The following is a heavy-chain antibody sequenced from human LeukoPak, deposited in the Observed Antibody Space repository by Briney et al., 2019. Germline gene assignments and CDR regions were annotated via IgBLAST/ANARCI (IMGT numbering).Heavy chain of an antibody. CDR3: VGSLGYYYGMDV. V-gene: IGHV4-59*01. CDR2: IYYSGST. D-gene: IGHD3-16*01. Sequence: PSETLSLTCTVSGGSISSYYWSWIRQPPGKGLEWIGYIYYSGSTNYNPSLKSRVTISVDTSKNQFSLKLSSVTAADTAVYYCVGSLGYYYGMDVWGQGTTVTVSS. J-gene: IGHJ6*02. CDR1: GGSISSYY.